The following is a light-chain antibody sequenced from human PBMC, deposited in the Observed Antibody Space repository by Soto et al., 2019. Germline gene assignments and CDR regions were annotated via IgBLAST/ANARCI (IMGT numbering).Light chain of an antibody. V-gene: IGKV3-20*01. J-gene: IGKJ1*01. CDR1: QSVSIK. Sequence: EIVLTQSPGTLSLSPGERATLSCRASQSVSIKLAWYQQRPGQAPRLLIFGTSNRATGTPDRFSGSGSGTDFTLTISRLEPEDSAVYYCHQYGSLPQTFGQGTKVDNK. CDR2: GTS. CDR3: HQYGSLPQT.